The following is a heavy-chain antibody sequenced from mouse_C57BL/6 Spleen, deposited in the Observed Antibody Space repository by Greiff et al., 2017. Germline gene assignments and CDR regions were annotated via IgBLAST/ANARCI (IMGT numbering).Heavy chain of an antibody. V-gene: IGHV1-59*01. J-gene: IGHJ2*01. Sequence: VQLQQPGAELVRPGTSVKLSCKASGYTFTSYWMHWVKQRPGQGLEWIGVIDPSDSYTNYNQKFKGKATLTVDTSSSTAYMQLSSLTSEDSAVYYCARVLQPSTVGDYWGQGTTLTVSS. D-gene: IGHD1-1*01. CDR2: IDPSDSYT. CDR3: ARVLQPSTVGDY. CDR1: GYTFTSYW.